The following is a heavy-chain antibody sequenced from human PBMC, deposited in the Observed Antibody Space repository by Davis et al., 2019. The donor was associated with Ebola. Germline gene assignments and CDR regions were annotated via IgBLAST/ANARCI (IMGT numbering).Heavy chain of an antibody. Sequence: SETLSLTCTVSGGSISSSSYYWGWIRQPPGKGLEWIGSIYYSGSTYYNPSLKSRVTISVDTSKNQFSLKLSSVTAADTAVYYCARADSRKNWFDPWGQGTLVTVSS. J-gene: IGHJ5*02. D-gene: IGHD3-22*01. V-gene: IGHV4-39*07. CDR1: GGSISSSSYY. CDR3: ARADSRKNWFDP. CDR2: IYYSGST.